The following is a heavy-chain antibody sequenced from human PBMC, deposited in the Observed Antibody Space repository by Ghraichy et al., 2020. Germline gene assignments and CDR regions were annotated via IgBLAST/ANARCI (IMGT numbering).Heavy chain of an antibody. Sequence: GGSLRLSCAASGFTVGNNYMRWVRQAPGKGLEWVSLSYSGGTTDYADSVKGRFTVSRDSSKNILYLQMNNLRAEDTAVYYCSRDGGSGWYKSWGQGTLVTVSS. V-gene: IGHV3-66*01. D-gene: IGHD6-19*01. CDR1: GFTVGNNY. CDR3: SRDGGSGWYKS. CDR2: SYSGGTT. J-gene: IGHJ5*02.